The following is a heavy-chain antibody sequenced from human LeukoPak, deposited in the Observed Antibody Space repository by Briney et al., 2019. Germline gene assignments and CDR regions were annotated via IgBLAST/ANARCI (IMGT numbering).Heavy chain of an antibody. Sequence: SEKVSRKGSVYTFTSYGICWVRHTPLQGLEWVWMVSPTLGMASYTPKIKGRVTITADNTTRTAYMELSCLRSGDTAVYYCAGGRYCRSWLKYYLGYWGRGTLVTVSS. CDR3: AGGRYCRSWLKYYLGY. V-gene: IGHV1-69*04. D-gene: IGHD6-13*01. J-gene: IGHJ4*02. CDR1: VYTFTSYG. CDR2: VSPTLGMA.